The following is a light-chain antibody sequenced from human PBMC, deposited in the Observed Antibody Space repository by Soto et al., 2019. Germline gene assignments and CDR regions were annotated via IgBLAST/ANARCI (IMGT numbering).Light chain of an antibody. CDR2: DAY. CDR1: ESVTNY. J-gene: IGKJ1*01. V-gene: IGKV3-11*01. CDR3: QQMWA. Sequence: EIVLTQSPATLSLSPGERGTLSCRASESVTNYLAWYQQKPGQAPRLLVYDAYIRASGVPARFSGSGSGTEFTLTISGLQSEDFAVYYCQQMWAFGQGTKVDIK.